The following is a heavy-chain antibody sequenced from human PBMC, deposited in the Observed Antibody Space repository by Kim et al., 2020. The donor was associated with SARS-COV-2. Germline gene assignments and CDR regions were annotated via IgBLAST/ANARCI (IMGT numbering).Heavy chain of an antibody. V-gene: IGHV3-49*03. Sequence: GGSLRLSCTGSGFTFEDYAMSWFRQAPGKGLEWVGFIRSKPYGGTTEYAASVKGRFTISRDDSKSIAYLQMNSLKTEDTAVYYCVKRGRFGGDPDYWGQGTLVTVSS. J-gene: IGHJ4*02. CDR1: GFTFEDYA. CDR2: IRSKPYGGTT. CDR3: VKRGRFGGDPDY. D-gene: IGHD3-10*01.